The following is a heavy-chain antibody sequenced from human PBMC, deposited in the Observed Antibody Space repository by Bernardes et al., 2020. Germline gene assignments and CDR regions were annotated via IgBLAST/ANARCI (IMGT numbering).Heavy chain of an antibody. CDR2: IIPIFGTA. CDR3: ARAPVREQLDPGYYGMDV. CDR1: GGTFSSYA. Sequence: SVKVSCKASGGTFSSYAISWVRQAPGQGLEWMGGIIPIFGTANYAQKFQGRVTITADESTSTAYMELSSLRSEDTAVYYCARAPVREQLDPGYYGMDVWGQGTTVTVSS. J-gene: IGHJ6*02. V-gene: IGHV1-69*13. D-gene: IGHD6-6*01.